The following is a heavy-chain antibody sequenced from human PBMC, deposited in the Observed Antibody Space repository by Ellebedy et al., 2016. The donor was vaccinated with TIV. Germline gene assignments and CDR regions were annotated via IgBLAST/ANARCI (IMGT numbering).Heavy chain of an antibody. CDR2: MNPNSGNT. J-gene: IGHJ5*02. Sequence: AASVKVSCKASGYTFTSYDINWVRQATGQGPEWMGWMNPNSGNTGYAQKFQGRVTMTRNTSVSTAYMELSSLRSEDTAVYYCARGPAAYYNDRKGWFDPWGQGTLVTVSS. D-gene: IGHD3-22*01. CDR1: GYTFTSYD. CDR3: ARGPAAYYNDRKGWFDP. V-gene: IGHV1-8*01.